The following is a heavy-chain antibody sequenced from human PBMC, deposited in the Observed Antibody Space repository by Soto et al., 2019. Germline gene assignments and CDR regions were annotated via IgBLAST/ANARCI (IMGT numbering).Heavy chain of an antibody. Sequence: EVQLVESGGGLVKPGGSLRLSCAASGFTFSSYTMNWVRQAPGKGLEWVSSISRSSSYIYFADSVKGRFTISRDNAKKSLYLQTDSLGAEDTAVYYCGAATGAYWGQGTLVTVSS. CDR3: GAATGAY. J-gene: IGHJ4*02. D-gene: IGHD2-15*01. CDR2: ISRSSSYI. V-gene: IGHV3-21*01. CDR1: GFTFSSYT.